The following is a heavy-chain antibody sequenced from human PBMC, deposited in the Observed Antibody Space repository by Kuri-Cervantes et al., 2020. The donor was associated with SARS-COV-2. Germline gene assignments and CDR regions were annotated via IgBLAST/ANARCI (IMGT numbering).Heavy chain of an antibody. J-gene: IGHJ3*02. CDR2: INSDGSST. CDR1: GFTFSSYW. CDR3: ARYVGKSSYDFGRGAFDI. Sequence: GESLKISCAASGFTFSSYWMHWVRQAPGKGLVWVSRINSDGSSTSYADSVKGRFTISRDNAKNTLYLQMNSLRAGDTAVYYCARYVGKSSYDFGRGAFDIWGQGTMVTVSS. V-gene: IGHV3-74*01. D-gene: IGHD3-3*01.